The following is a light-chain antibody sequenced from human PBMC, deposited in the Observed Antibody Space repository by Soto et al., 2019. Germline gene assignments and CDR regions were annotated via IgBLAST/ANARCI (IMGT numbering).Light chain of an antibody. J-gene: IGLJ2*01. CDR1: SSNIGAGFD. V-gene: IGLV1-40*01. CDR2: RNT. CDR3: QSFWL. Sequence: QSVLTQPPSVSGAPGQSVTISCTGSSSNIGAGFDVHWYQQFPGTAPRLLIYRNTNRPSGVPDRFSGSKSGTSASLAITGLQAEDEADYYGQSFWLFGGGTKLTVL.